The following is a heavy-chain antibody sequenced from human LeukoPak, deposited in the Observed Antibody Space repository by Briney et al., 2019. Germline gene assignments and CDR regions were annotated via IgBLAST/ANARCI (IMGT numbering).Heavy chain of an antibody. CDR3: PIMITFGGVIADGGY. Sequence: SETLSLTCTVSGGSISSSSYYWGWIRQPPGKGLEWIGSIYYSGSTYYNPSLKSRVTISVDTSKNQFSLKLSSVTAADTAVYYCPIMITFGGVIADGGYWGQGTLVTVSS. J-gene: IGHJ4*02. D-gene: IGHD3-16*02. CDR2: IYYSGST. V-gene: IGHV4-39*07. CDR1: GGSISSSSYY.